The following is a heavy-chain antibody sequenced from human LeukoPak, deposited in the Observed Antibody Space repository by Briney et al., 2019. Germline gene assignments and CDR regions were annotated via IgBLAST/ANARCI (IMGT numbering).Heavy chain of an antibody. V-gene: IGHV1-69*13. CDR2: IIPIFGTA. CDR1: GGTFSSYA. D-gene: IGHD1-7*01. Sequence: ASVKVSCKASGGTFSSYAISWVRQAPGQGLEWMGGIIPIFGTANYAQKFQGRVTITADESTSTAYMELSSLRAEDTAVYYCAKDPRPGTTFSATAAFDIWGPGTMVTVSS. CDR3: AKDPRPGTTFSATAAFDI. J-gene: IGHJ3*02.